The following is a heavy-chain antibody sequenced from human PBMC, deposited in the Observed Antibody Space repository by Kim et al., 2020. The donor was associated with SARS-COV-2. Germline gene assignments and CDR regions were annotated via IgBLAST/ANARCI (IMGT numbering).Heavy chain of an antibody. D-gene: IGHD2-2*01. V-gene: IGHV4-59*01. CDR1: GGSISSYY. CDR2: MYYSGST. CDR3: ARVGCSSTSCPDAVDV. J-gene: IGHJ6*04. Sequence: SETLSLTCTVSGGSISSYYWSWIRQPPGKGLECIGYMYYSGSTNYNPSLKSRVTISVDTSKNQFSLKLSSVTAADTAVYYCARVGCSSTSCPDAVDVWGKGTPVTVSS.